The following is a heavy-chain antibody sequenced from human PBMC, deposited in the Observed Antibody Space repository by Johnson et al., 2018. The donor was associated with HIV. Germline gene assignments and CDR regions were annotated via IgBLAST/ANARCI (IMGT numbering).Heavy chain of an antibody. J-gene: IGHJ3*02. CDR3: ARDGTETGPDDAFDI. CDR1: GFSISSNY. Sequence: VQLVESGGGLVQPGGSLRLSCAASGFSISSNYMSWIRQAPGKGLEWVSVIYRAGSTYYADPVKARFTISRDISKNTIYLQMNSLRAEDTAMYYCARDGTETGPDDAFDIWGQGTMVTVSS. CDR2: IYRAGST. V-gene: IGHV3-66*01. D-gene: IGHD1-1*01.